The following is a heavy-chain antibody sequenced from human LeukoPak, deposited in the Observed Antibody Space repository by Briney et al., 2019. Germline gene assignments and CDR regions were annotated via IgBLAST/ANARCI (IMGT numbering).Heavy chain of an antibody. CDR1: GGSFSGYY. J-gene: IGHJ4*02. Sequence: SETLSLTCAVYGGSFSGYYWSWIRQPPGKGLEWIGEINHSGSTNYSPSLKSRVTISLDTSKNQFSLNLSSVTAADTAVYYCARHYRITMIVVVNNPFDYWGQGTLVTVSS. D-gene: IGHD3-22*01. V-gene: IGHV4-34*01. CDR3: ARHYRITMIVVVNNPFDY. CDR2: INHSGST.